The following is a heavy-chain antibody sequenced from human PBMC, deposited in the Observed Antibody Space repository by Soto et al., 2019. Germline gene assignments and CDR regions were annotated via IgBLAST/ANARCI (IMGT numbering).Heavy chain of an antibody. CDR2: IWYDGSNK. D-gene: IGHD6-13*01. V-gene: IGHV3-33*01. Sequence: QVQLVESGGGVVQPGRSLRLSCAASGFTFSSYGMHWVRQAPGKGLEWVAVIWYDGSNKYYADSVKGRFTISRDNSKNTLYLQMNSLRAEDTAVYYCARVKIAAGGTLDYWGQGTLVTVSS. CDR1: GFTFSSYG. J-gene: IGHJ4*02. CDR3: ARVKIAAGGTLDY.